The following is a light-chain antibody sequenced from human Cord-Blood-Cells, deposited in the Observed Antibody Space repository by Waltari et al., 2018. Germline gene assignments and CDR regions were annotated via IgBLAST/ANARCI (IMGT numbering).Light chain of an antibody. CDR3: CSYAGSSTWV. Sequence: QSALTQPASVSGSPGQSITISCTGTSSDVGSYNLVSWYQQHPGKAPKLMFYEGSKRPAGVSNRFSGSKSDNTASLTISGLQAEDEADYYCCSYAGSSTWVFGGGTKLTVL. CDR2: EGS. J-gene: IGLJ3*02. V-gene: IGLV2-23*01. CDR1: SSDVGSYNL.